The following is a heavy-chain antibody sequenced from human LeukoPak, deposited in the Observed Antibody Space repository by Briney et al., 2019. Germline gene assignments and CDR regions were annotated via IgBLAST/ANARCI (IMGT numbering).Heavy chain of an antibody. D-gene: IGHD2-2*01. J-gene: IGHJ6*04. Sequence: GGSLRLSCAASGFTFSSYSMNWVRQAPGKGLEWVSSISSSSSYIYYADSVKGRFTISRDNAKNSLYLQMDSLRAEDTAAYYCARDQDIVVVPAAIYYYGMDVWGKGTTVTVSS. CDR3: ARDQDIVVVPAAIYYYGMDV. CDR2: ISSSSSYI. CDR1: GFTFSSYS. V-gene: IGHV3-21*01.